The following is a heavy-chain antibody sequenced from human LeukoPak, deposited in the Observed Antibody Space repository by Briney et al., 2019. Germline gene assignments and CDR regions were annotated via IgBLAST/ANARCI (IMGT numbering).Heavy chain of an antibody. Sequence: SVKVSCKASGGTFSSYAISWVRQAPGQGLEWMGGIIPIFGTANYAQKFQGRVTITADESTSTAYMELSSLRSEDTAVYYCARGSLGYCSSTSCYYYYYYMDVWGKGTTVTVS. D-gene: IGHD2-2*01. CDR2: IIPIFGTA. CDR3: ARGSLGYCSSTSCYYYYYYMDV. CDR1: GGTFSSYA. V-gene: IGHV1-69*13. J-gene: IGHJ6*03.